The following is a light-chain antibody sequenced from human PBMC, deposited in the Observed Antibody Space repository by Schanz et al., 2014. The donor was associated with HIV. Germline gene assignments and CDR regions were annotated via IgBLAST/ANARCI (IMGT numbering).Light chain of an antibody. CDR3: QKYNSAPLT. Sequence: DIQMTQSPSSLSASVGDRVTITCRASQSISSYLNWYQQKPGKAPKLLIYAASSLQSGVPSRFSGSGSGTYFTLTISSLQPEDVATYYCQKYNSAPLTFGPGTKVDIK. V-gene: IGKV1-39*01. CDR2: AAS. CDR1: QSISSY. J-gene: IGKJ3*01.